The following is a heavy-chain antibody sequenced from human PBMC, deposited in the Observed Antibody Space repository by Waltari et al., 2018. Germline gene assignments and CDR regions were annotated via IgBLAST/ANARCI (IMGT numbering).Heavy chain of an antibody. J-gene: IGHJ3*02. CDR2: INHSGST. Sequence: QVQLQQWGAGLLKPSETLSLTCAAYGGSFSGYYWSWIRQPPGKGLEWIGEINHSGSTNYNPSLKSRVTISVDTSKNQFSLKLSSVTAADTAVYYCARAWISLILGATSAFDIWGQGTMVTVS. V-gene: IGHV4-34*01. CDR3: ARAWISLILGATSAFDI. D-gene: IGHD1-26*01. CDR1: GGSFSGYY.